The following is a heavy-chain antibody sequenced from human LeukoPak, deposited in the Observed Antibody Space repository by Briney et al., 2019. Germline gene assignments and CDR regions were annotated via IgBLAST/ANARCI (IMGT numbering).Heavy chain of an antibody. D-gene: IGHD5-18*01. CDR1: GGTFSSYA. Sequence: SVKVSCKASGGTFSSYAISWLRQAPGQGLDWMGRIIPIFGTANYAQKFQGRVKITTDESTSTAYMELSSLRSEDTAVYYCARDEAGYSGVKIDYWGQGTLVTVSS. CDR3: ARDEAGYSGVKIDY. V-gene: IGHV1-69*05. CDR2: IIPIFGTA. J-gene: IGHJ4*02.